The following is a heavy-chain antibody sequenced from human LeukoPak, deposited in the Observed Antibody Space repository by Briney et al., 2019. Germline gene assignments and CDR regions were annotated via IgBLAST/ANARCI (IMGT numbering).Heavy chain of an antibody. CDR2: IYSGGSP. J-gene: IGHJ4*02. CDR3: ARNLGTVDDY. D-gene: IGHD7-27*01. Sequence: PGGSLRLSCAASGFTLSTNYMSWVRQSPGKGLEWVSVIYSGGSPYYADSVMGRFTISRDNSKNTLYLQMTSLRVEDTAMYYCARNLGTVDDYWGQGTLVTVSS. CDR1: GFTLSTNY. V-gene: IGHV3-53*01.